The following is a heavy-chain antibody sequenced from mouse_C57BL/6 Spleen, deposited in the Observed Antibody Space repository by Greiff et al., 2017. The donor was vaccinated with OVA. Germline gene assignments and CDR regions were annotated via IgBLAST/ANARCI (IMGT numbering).Heavy chain of an antibody. CDR2: ISDGGSYT. V-gene: IGHV5-4*01. CDR1: GFTFSSYA. D-gene: IGHD1-1*01. Sequence: EVKVEESGGGLVKPGGSLKLSCAASGFTFSSYAMSWVRQTPEKRLEWVATISDGGSYTYYPDNVKGRFTISRDNAKNNLYLQMSHLKSEDTAMYYCAREGDYGEAMDYWGQGTSVTVSS. CDR3: AREGDYGEAMDY. J-gene: IGHJ4*01.